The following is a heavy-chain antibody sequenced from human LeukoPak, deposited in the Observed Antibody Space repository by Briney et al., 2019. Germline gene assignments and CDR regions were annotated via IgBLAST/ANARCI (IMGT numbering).Heavy chain of an antibody. CDR3: AREELEWLVRGRWFDP. CDR1: GYTFTGYY. CDR2: INPNSGGT. Sequence: GASVKVSCKASGYTFTGYYMHWVRQAPGQGLEWMGWINPNSGGTNYAQKFQGRVTMTRDTSISTAYMELSRLRSDDTAVYYCAREELEWLVRGRWFDPWGQGTLVTVSS. D-gene: IGHD6-19*01. V-gene: IGHV1-2*02. J-gene: IGHJ5*02.